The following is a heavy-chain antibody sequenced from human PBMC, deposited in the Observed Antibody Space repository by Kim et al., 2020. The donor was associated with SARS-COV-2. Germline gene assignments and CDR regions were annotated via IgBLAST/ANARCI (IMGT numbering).Heavy chain of an antibody. CDR3: ARGPPGYSSSFYFDY. V-gene: IGHV1-2*02. Sequence: ASVKVSCKASGYTFSDYYLHWVRQAPGQGLEWMGWINPNTDGTNYAEKFQGRVTLTRETSMNTAYMELSSLTADDTAVYFCARGPPGYSSSFYFDYWGQG. CDR1: GYTFSDYY. J-gene: IGHJ4*02. D-gene: IGHD3-22*01. CDR2: INPNTDGT.